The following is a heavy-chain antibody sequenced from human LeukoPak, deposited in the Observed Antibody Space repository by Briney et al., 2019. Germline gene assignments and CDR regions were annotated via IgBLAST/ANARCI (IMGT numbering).Heavy chain of an antibody. Sequence: GSLRLSCAASGFTFSSYGMHWVRQAPGKGLEWVAVISYDGSNKYYADSVKGRFTISRDNSKNTLYLQMNSLRAEDTAVYYCAKVGPRGEPPGWFDPWGQGTLVTVSS. D-gene: IGHD3-16*01. CDR3: AKVGPRGEPPGWFDP. CDR2: ISYDGSNK. J-gene: IGHJ5*02. V-gene: IGHV3-30*18. CDR1: GFTFSSYG.